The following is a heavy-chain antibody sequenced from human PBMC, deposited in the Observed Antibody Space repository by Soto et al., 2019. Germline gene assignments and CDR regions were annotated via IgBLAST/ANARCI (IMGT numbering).Heavy chain of an antibody. Sequence: ASVKVSCKASGYTFTSYAMHWVRQAPGQRLEWMGWINAGNGNTKYSQKFQGRVTITRDTSASTAYMELSSLRSEDTAVYYCARRDYYDSSGYYSPLVWFDPWGQGTLVTVSS. V-gene: IGHV1-3*01. CDR1: GYTFTSYA. CDR3: ARRDYYDSSGYYSPLVWFDP. D-gene: IGHD3-22*01. CDR2: INAGNGNT. J-gene: IGHJ5*02.